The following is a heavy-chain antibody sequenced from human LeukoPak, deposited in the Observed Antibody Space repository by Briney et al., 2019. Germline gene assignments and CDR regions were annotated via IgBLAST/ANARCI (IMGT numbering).Heavy chain of an antibody. CDR1: GFTFSSYA. D-gene: IGHD3-16*01. Sequence: GGSLRLSCAASGFTFSSYAMHWVRQAPGKGLEWVSSNSSSSSYIYYADSVKGRFTISRDNAKNSLYLQMNSLRGEDTAVYYCARDVRLGDLSFDYWGQGTLVTVSS. J-gene: IGHJ4*02. CDR3: ARDVRLGDLSFDY. V-gene: IGHV3-21*01. CDR2: NSSSSSYI.